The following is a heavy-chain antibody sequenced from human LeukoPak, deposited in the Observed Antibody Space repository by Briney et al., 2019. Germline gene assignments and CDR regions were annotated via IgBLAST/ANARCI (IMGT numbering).Heavy chain of an antibody. CDR1: GFTFSDYY. Sequence: GGSLRLSCAASGFTFSDYYMSWVRQAPGKGLEWVSLISGDGGSTYYADSVKGRFTISRDNSKNSLYLQMNSLRTEDTALYYCAKDMEAAADYWGQGTLVTVSS. V-gene: IGHV3-43*02. D-gene: IGHD6-13*01. J-gene: IGHJ4*02. CDR2: ISGDGGST. CDR3: AKDMEAAADY.